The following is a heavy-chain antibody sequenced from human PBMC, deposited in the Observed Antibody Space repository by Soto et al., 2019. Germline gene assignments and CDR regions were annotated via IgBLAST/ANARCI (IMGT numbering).Heavy chain of an antibody. J-gene: IGHJ3*01. CDR3: SIGSWSAETFDV. V-gene: IGHV1-69*02. CDR2: IIPMLPVT. D-gene: IGHD2-2*01. Sequence: QVHLIQSGAEVKKPGSSVKVSCKAAGGTFNTYTLFWVRQAPGHGLEWMGRIIPMLPVTNSAQKFQGRLILTALKSTGTAFLELTSLTSDDTAVYYCSIGSWSAETFDVWGQGTMVTVSS. CDR1: GGTFNTYT.